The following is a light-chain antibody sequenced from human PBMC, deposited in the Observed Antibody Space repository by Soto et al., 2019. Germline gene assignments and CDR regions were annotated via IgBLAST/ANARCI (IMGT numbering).Light chain of an antibody. CDR1: QSVSNT. J-gene: IGKJ1*01. CDR3: QQYNDWPQT. Sequence: EIVMTQSPATLSVSXXXXXTXSXRASQSVSNTLAWYQQKPGQAPRLLIYGASTRATGIPARFSGSGSGIEFTLTISSLQSEDFADYYCQQYNDWPQTFGQGSKVDIK. V-gene: IGKV3-15*01. CDR2: GAS.